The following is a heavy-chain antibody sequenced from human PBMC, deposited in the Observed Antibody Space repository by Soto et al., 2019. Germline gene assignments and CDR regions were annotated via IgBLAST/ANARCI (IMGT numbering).Heavy chain of an antibody. J-gene: IGHJ4*02. Sequence: QVQLVQSGAEVKKPGASVKVSCKVSGYTLTELSMHWVRQAPGKGLEWMGGFDPEDGETIYAQKFQGRVTMTEDTSTDTAYMELSSLRSEDTAVYYCATVLLRLNYVSSGYYRTFDYWGQGTLVTVSS. D-gene: IGHD3-22*01. V-gene: IGHV1-24*01. CDR3: ATVLLRLNYVSSGYYRTFDY. CDR2: FDPEDGET. CDR1: GYTLTELS.